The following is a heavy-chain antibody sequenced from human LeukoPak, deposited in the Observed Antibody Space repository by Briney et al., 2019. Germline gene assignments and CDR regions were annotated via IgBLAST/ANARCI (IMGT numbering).Heavy chain of an antibody. Sequence: SETLSLTCTVSGGSISSGGYYWSWIRQHPGKGLEWIGYIYYSGSTYYNPSLKSRVTISVDTSKNQFSLKLSSVTAADTAVYHCARGIVVVPAATGAFDPWGQGTLVTVSS. CDR2: IYYSGST. CDR1: GGSISSGGYY. CDR3: ARGIVVVPAATGAFDP. V-gene: IGHV4-31*03. J-gene: IGHJ5*02. D-gene: IGHD2-2*01.